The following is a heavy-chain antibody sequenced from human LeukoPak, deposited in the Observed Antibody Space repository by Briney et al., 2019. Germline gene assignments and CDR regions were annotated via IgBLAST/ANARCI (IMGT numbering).Heavy chain of an antibody. J-gene: IGHJ6*03. CDR3: ARGLGYCSSSKCSPGYYMDV. CDR2: ISSSGTYT. D-gene: IGHD2-2*01. V-gene: IGHV3-21*06. CDR1: GSTFSSYG. Sequence: EGSLRLSCAASGSTFSSYGMNWVRQTPGKGLEWVSRISSSGTYTDYADSVKGRFTISRDNARSSLYLQMNSLRVEDTALYYCARGLGYCSSSKCSPGYYMDVWGKGTTVTVFS.